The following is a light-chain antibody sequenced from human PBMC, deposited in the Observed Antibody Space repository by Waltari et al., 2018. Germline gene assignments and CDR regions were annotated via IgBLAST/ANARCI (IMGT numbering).Light chain of an antibody. J-gene: IGLJ2*01. CDR3: SSYAGNNSVI. CDR1: SSDVGGYSF. Sequence: QSPLTQPPSASESPRRSVTISCTGTSSDVGGYSFVSWYQHHPGKAPKLMIYEVTQRPSGVPDRFSGSESGNTASLTVSGLHAEDEADYYCSSYAGNNSVIFGGGTKLTVL. V-gene: IGLV2-8*01. CDR2: EVT.